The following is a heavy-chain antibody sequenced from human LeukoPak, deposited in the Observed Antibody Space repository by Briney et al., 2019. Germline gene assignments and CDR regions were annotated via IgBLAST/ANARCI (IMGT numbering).Heavy chain of an antibody. CDR2: INPNSGGT. D-gene: IGHD6-13*01. CDR1: GYTFTGYY. V-gene: IGHV1-2*02. J-gene: IGHJ6*03. CDR3: ARGPTYSSSWYYYYYMDV. Sequence: GASVKVSRKASGYTFTGYYMHWVRQAPGQGLEWMGWINPNSGGTNYAQKFQGRVTMTRNTSINTAYMELSSLRSDDTAVYYCARGPTYSSSWYYYYYMDVWGKGTTVTISS.